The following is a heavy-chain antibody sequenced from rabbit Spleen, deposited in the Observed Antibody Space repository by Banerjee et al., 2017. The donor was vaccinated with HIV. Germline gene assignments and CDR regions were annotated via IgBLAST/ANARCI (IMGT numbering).Heavy chain of an antibody. J-gene: IGHJ2*01. CDR1: GFTLSSYW. Sequence: QSLEESGGDLVKPGASLTLTCTASGFTLSSYWMCWVRQAPGKGLDWIACIDAGSTGSTYYASWAKGRFTISKTSSTTVTLQMTSLTAADTATYFCARNYVNAFDPWGQGTLVTVS. V-gene: IGHV1S40*01. D-gene: IGHD1-1*01. CDR3: ARNYVNAFDP. CDR2: IDAGSTGST.